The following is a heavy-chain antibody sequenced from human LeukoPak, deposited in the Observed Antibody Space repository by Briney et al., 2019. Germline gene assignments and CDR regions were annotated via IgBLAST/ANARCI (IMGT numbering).Heavy chain of an antibody. CDR2: INPTSGYT. V-gene: IGHV3-11*05. J-gene: IGHJ4*02. CDR3: ARDGWSSAYNS. Sequence: GGSLRLSCAASGFTFSDYYMSWIRQAPGKGLEWLSYINPTSGYTPYADSVRGRFTISRDNAKNSLYLQMNSLRAEDTAVYYCARDGWSSAYNSWGQGTLVTVSS. CDR1: GFTFSDYY. D-gene: IGHD3-16*01.